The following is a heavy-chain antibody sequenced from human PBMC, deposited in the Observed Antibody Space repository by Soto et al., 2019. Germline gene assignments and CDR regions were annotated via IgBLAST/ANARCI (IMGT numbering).Heavy chain of an antibody. Sequence: GGSLRLSCAASGFTFSSYGMHWVRQAPGKGLEWVAVIWYDGSNKYYADSVKGRFTISRDNSKNTLYLQMNSLRAEDTAVYYCARGVRDYDFWSGHYTAGYWGQGTLVTVSS. CDR3: ARGVRDYDFWSGHYTAGY. CDR2: IWYDGSNK. CDR1: GFTFSSYG. J-gene: IGHJ4*02. V-gene: IGHV3-33*01. D-gene: IGHD3-3*01.